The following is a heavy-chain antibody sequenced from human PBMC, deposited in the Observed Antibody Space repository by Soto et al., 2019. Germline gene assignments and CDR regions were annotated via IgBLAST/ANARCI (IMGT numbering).Heavy chain of an antibody. D-gene: IGHD3-9*01. CDR3: AKLPQYDILTGYLNYFDY. CDR2: IYHSGST. J-gene: IGHJ4*02. V-gene: IGHV4-4*02. Sequence: SETLSLTCAVSGVSISSSNWWSWVRQPPGKGLEWIGEIYHSGSTNYNPSLKSRVTISVDKSKNQFSLKLSSVTAEDTAVYYCAKLPQYDILTGYLNYFDYWGQGTLVTVSS. CDR1: GVSISSSNW.